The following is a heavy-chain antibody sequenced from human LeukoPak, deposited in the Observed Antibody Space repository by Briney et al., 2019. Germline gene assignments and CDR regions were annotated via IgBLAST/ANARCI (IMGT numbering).Heavy chain of an antibody. Sequence: TSETLSLTCAVYGGSFSGYYWSWIRQPPGKGLEWIGYIYYSGSTNYNPSLRSRVTISVDTSKNQFSLKLSSVTAADTAVYYCARSHGSGSYYNLNDYWGQGTLVTVSS. CDR3: ARSHGSGSYYNLNDY. CDR1: GGSFSGYY. J-gene: IGHJ4*02. V-gene: IGHV4-59*01. D-gene: IGHD3-10*01. CDR2: IYYSGST.